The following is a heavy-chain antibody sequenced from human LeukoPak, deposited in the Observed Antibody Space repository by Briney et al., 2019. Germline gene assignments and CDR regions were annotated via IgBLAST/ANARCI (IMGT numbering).Heavy chain of an antibody. J-gene: IGHJ4*02. Sequence: GGSLRLSCAASGFTFSDYYMSWIRQAPGKGLEWVSYISSSGSTTYYADSVKGRFTISRDNAESSLYLQMDSLRPEDTALYYCAKDRYCGRTSCSGGLDSWGRGTLVTVSS. V-gene: IGHV3-11*01. CDR1: GFTFSDYY. CDR3: AKDRYCGRTSCSGGLDS. CDR2: ISSSGSTT. D-gene: IGHD2-2*01.